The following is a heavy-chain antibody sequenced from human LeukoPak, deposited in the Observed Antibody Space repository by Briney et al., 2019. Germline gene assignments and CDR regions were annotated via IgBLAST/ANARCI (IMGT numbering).Heavy chain of an antibody. D-gene: IGHD3-10*01. CDR3: AKEGMIRGVIDY. Sequence: SETLSLTCTVSGGSISSYYWSWIRQPAGKGLEWIGHVHTSGSTNYNPSPKSRVTMSIDTSTNQFSLKLNSVTAADTAVYYCAKEGMIRGVIDYWGQGALVTVSS. CDR1: GGSISSYY. V-gene: IGHV4-4*07. J-gene: IGHJ4*02. CDR2: VHTSGST.